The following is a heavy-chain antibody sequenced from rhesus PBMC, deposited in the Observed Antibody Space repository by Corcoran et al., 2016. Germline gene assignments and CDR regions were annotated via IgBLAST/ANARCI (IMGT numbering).Heavy chain of an antibody. Sequence: QLQLQESGPGLVKPSETLSVTCAVSGGSLSSRYLSWLRQAPGQGLVWIGYIYGSGSSTNYNPSLKSRVTLSVDTSKNQFSLKLSSVTAADTAVYYCVRGHSSGWYCYFDYWGQGVLVTVSS. D-gene: IGHD6-31*01. J-gene: IGHJ4*01. V-gene: IGHV4-169*01. CDR2: IYGSGSST. CDR3: VRGHSSGWYCYFDY. CDR1: GGSLSSRY.